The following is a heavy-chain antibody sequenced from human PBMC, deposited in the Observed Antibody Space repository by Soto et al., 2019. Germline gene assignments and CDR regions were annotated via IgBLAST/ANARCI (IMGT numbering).Heavy chain of an antibody. CDR1: GGSISSSSYY. Sequence: QLQLQESGPGLVKPSETLSLTCTVSGGSISSSSYYWGWIRQPPGKGLEWIGSIYYSGSTYYNPSLKSRVTISVDTSKNQFSLKLSSVTAADTAVYYCARQIACTNGVCRKTRYYYYYYMDVWGKGTTVTVSS. CDR3: ARQIACTNGVCRKTRYYYYYYMDV. CDR2: IYYSGST. V-gene: IGHV4-39*01. D-gene: IGHD2-8*01. J-gene: IGHJ6*03.